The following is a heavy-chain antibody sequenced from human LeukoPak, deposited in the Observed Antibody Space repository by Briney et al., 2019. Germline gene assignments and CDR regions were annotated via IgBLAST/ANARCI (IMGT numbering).Heavy chain of an antibody. D-gene: IGHD4-17*01. J-gene: IGHJ2*01. CDR2: IYYSGST. CDR3: ARSQLIYGVPRYFDL. V-gene: IGHV4-39*01. Sequence: NSSETLSLTCTVSGGSISSSSYYWGWLRQPPGKELEWVGSIYYSGSTYYNPSLKSRVTISVDTSKNQFSLKLSSVTAADTAVHYCARSQLIYGVPRYFDLWGRGTLVTVSS. CDR1: GGSISSSSYY.